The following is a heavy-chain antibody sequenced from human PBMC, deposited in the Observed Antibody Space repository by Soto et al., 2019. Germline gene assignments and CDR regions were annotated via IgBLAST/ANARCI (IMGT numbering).Heavy chain of an antibody. CDR3: TRHHPHHYDSSGYFDY. V-gene: IGHV4-4*02. Sequence: SETLSLTYAVSGGSISSRNWWSWVRQPPGKGLEWIGEIYHSGSTNYNPSLKSRVTISVDKSKNQFSLHLTSVSAADTAVYYCTRHHPHHYDSSGYFDYWGQGTLVTVSS. CDR1: GGSISSRNW. D-gene: IGHD3-22*01. CDR2: IYHSGST. J-gene: IGHJ4*02.